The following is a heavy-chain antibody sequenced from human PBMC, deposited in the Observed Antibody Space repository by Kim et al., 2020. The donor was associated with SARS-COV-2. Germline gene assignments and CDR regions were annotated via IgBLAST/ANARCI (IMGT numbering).Heavy chain of an antibody. CDR3: ARGGDLVATSGVVGY. J-gene: IGHJ4*02. CDR1: GFSVISYS. CDR2: ITISSTYK. Sequence: GGSLRLSCAASGFSVISYSMNWVRQAPGKGLEWVSSITISSTYKYYADSVKGRFTISRDNAKNSLYLQMNSLRAEDTAVYYCARGGDLVATSGVVGYWGQGTLVTVSS. V-gene: IGHV3-21*01. D-gene: IGHD5-12*01.